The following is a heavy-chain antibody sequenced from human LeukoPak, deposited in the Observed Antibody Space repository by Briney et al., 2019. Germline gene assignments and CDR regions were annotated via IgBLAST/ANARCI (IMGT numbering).Heavy chain of an antibody. V-gene: IGHV3-74*01. CDR1: GFTFSSYW. CDR3: ARSWELLRHFDY. J-gene: IGHJ4*02. CDR2: INSDGSTT. Sequence: PGGSLRLSCAASGFTFSSYWMHWVRQAPGKGLVWVSRINSDGSTTSYADSVKGRFTISRDNAKNTLYLQMNSLRAEDTAVYYCARSWELLRHFDYWGQGTLVTVSS. D-gene: IGHD1-26*01.